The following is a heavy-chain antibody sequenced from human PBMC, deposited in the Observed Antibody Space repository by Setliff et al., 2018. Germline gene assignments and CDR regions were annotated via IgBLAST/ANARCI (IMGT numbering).Heavy chain of an antibody. J-gene: IGHJ4*02. CDR2: IYYRGDT. CDR1: GASITNINYY. CDR3: ARTGTYRYFDY. D-gene: IGHD1-1*01. Sequence: SETLSLTCTVSGASITNINYYWGLIRQPPGKGLEWIGRIYYRGDTYYNASLKGRLTISVDTAKNQFSLKLTSVTAADTAVYYCARTGTYRYFDYWGQGTRVTVSS. V-gene: IGHV4-39*01.